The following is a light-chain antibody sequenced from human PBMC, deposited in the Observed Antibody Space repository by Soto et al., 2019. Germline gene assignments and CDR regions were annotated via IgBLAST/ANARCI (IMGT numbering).Light chain of an antibody. CDR3: RQYGYSLGFA. V-gene: IGKV3-20*01. CDR2: DAS. J-gene: IGKJ4*01. CDR1: QSVSSNF. Sequence: EIVLAQSPGTLSLSPGEGATLSCRASQSVSSNFLAWYQEKPGQAPRLLIYDASSRAAGIPDRFSGSGSGTDFTLTISRLEPEDFAVYYCRQYGYSLGFAFGGGTKVDIK.